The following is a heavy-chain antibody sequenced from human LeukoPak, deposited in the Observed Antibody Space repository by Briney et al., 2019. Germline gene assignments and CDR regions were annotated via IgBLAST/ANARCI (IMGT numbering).Heavy chain of an antibody. Sequence: GGSLRLSCAASGFTFSSYSMNWVRQAPGKGLEWVSSISSSSSYIYYADSVKGRFTISRDNAKNSLYLQMNSLRAEDTAVYYCASLGVTTVYFDYWGQGTLVTVSS. CDR1: GFTFSSYS. V-gene: IGHV3-21*01. J-gene: IGHJ4*02. CDR3: ASLGVTTVYFDY. D-gene: IGHD4-17*01. CDR2: ISSSSSYI.